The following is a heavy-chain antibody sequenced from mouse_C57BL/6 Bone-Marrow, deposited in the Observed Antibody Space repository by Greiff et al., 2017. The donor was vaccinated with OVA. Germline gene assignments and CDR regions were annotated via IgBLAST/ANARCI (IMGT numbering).Heavy chain of an antibody. CDR3: ARLMNITDWYFDV. Sequence: EVQGVESGGGLVKPGGSLKLSCAASGFTFSDYGMHWVRQAPEKGLEWVAYISSGSGTIYYADTVKGRFTISRDNDKNTLFLQMTSMRSEDTAMYYCARLMNITDWYFDVWGTGTTVTVPS. J-gene: IGHJ1*03. CDR1: GFTFSDYG. CDR2: ISSGSGTI. D-gene: IGHD1-2*01. V-gene: IGHV5-17*01.